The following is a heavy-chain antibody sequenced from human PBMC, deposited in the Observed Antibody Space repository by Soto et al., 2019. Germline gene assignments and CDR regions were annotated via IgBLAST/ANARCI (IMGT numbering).Heavy chain of an antibody. CDR1: GFTFSEYA. CDR2: ISGRGTTT. V-gene: IGHV3-23*01. D-gene: IGHD4-17*01. Sequence: EVQLLESGGGLVQPGGSLRLSCAASGFTFSEYAMSWVRQAPGKGLEWVSAISGRGTTTYYADSVRGRFTISRDNSKNTLYLQMNTLRVEDTAVYYCAGGAGVYGDPNWYFDLWGRGTLVTVSS. J-gene: IGHJ2*01. CDR3: AGGAGVYGDPNWYFDL.